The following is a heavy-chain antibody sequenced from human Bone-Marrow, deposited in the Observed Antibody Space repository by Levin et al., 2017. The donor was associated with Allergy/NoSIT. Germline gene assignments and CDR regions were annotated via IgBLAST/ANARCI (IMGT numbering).Heavy chain of an antibody. Sequence: GESLKISCAASGFTFNRHRMSWVRQAPGTGLEWVSGDDGSGTFTKYADSVKGRFTISRDNSENTLFLQMNSLRVEDTAVYYCAKGRDDSGGYHFSFDYWGQGTLVTVSS. J-gene: IGHJ4*01. V-gene: IGHV3-23*01. CDR1: GFTFNRHR. CDR3: AKGRDDSGGYHFSFDY. CDR2: DDGSGTFT. D-gene: IGHD3-22*01.